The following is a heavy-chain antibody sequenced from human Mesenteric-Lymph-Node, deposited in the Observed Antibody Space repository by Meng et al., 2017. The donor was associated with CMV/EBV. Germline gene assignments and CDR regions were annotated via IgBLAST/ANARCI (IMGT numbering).Heavy chain of an antibody. Sequence: GESLKISCAASGFTFSSYGMHWVRQAPGKGLEWVAFIRYDGSNKYYADSVKGRFTISRDNSKNTLYLQMNSLRAEDTAVYYCIQSPGAFDIWGQGTMVTVSS. CDR1: GFTFSSYG. D-gene: IGHD4-11*01. V-gene: IGHV3-30*02. CDR2: IRYDGSNK. J-gene: IGHJ3*02. CDR3: IQSPGAFDI.